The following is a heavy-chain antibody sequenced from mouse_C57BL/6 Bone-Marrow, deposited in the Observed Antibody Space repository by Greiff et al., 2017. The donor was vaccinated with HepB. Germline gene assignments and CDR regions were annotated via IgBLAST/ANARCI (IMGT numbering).Heavy chain of an antibody. Sequence: QVQLQQPGAELVRPGSSVKLSCKASGYTFTSYWMDWVKQRPGQGLEWIGNIYPSDSETHYNQKFKDKATLTVDKSSSTAYMQLSSLTSEDSAVYYCARAVPVGRYFDYWGQGTTLTVSS. CDR3: ARAVPVGRYFDY. D-gene: IGHD1-1*01. CDR2: IYPSDSET. J-gene: IGHJ2*01. V-gene: IGHV1-61*01. CDR1: GYTFTSYW.